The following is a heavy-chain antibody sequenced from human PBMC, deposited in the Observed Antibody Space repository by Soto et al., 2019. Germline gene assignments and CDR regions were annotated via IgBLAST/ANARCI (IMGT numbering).Heavy chain of an antibody. V-gene: IGHV1-8*01. Sequence: ASVKVSCKASGYTFTSDDIYWVRQASGRGLEWMGWMNPKSGLADSAQSFRGRLSMTSNTSTSTAYMELSSLRFEDTALYYCARSRGHCSDAVCLGGFDVWGLGTLVTVSS. CDR3: ARSRGHCSDAVCLGGFDV. J-gene: IGHJ3*01. CDR1: GYTFTSDD. CDR2: MNPKSGLA. D-gene: IGHD2-15*01.